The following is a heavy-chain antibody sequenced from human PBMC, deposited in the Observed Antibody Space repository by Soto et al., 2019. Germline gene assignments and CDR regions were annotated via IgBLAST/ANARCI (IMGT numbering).Heavy chain of an antibody. J-gene: IGHJ4*02. CDR3: AADVGGKPPGY. CDR2: IVVGSGNT. V-gene: IGHV1-58*01. D-gene: IGHD2-15*01. CDR1: GFTFTSSA. Sequence: SVKVPCKASGFTFTSSAVQWVRQARGQRLEWIGWIVVGSGNTNYAQKFQERVTITRDMSTSTAYMELSSLRSEDTAVYYCAADVGGKPPGYWGQGTPVTVYS.